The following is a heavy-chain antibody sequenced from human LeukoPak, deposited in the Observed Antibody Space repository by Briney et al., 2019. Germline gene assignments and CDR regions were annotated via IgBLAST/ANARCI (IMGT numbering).Heavy chain of an antibody. D-gene: IGHD6-19*01. V-gene: IGHV4-59*08. CDR1: GGSISSYY. CDR3: ARHLGSYNSGWHWYWFDP. J-gene: IGHJ5*02. Sequence: PSETLSLTCTVSGGSISSYYWSWIRQPPGKGLEWIGYIYYSGSTNYNPSLKSRVTISVDTSKNQFSLKLSSVTAADMGVYYCARHLGSYNSGWHWYWFDPWGQGILVTVSS. CDR2: IYYSGST.